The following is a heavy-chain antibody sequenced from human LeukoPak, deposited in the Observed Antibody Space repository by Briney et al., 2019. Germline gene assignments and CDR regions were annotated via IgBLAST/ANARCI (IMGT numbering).Heavy chain of an antibody. CDR2: INHSGST. J-gene: IGHJ4*02. CDR3: ARESHYDSSGYLQYYFDY. CDR1: GGSFSGYY. D-gene: IGHD3-22*01. V-gene: IGHV4-34*01. Sequence: SETLSLTCAVYGGSFSGYYWSWIRQPPGKGLEWIGEINHSGSTNYNPSLKSRVTISVDTSKNQFSLKLSSVTAADTAVYYCARESHYDSSGYLQYYFDYWGQGTLVTVSS.